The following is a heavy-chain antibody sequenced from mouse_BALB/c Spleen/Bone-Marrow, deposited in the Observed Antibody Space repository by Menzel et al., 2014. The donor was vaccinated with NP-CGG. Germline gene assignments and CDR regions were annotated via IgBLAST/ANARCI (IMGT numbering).Heavy chain of an antibody. V-gene: IGHV5-4*02. J-gene: IGHJ3*01. CDR2: ISDGGSYT. D-gene: IGHD1-1*01. Sequence: EVKLMESGGGLVKPGGPLKLSCAASGFTFSDYYMYWVRQTPEKRLEWVATISDGGSYTYYLDSVKGRFTISRDNAKNNLYLQMSSLKSEDTAMYYCANYYGSTWFAYWGQGTLVTVSA. CDR3: ANYYGSTWFAY. CDR1: GFTFSDYY.